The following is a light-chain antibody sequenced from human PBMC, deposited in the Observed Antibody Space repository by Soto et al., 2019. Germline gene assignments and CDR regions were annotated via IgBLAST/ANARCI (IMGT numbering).Light chain of an antibody. V-gene: IGKV3-11*01. CDR1: QSVRSN. J-gene: IGKJ5*01. CDR3: QQRSNWPSIT. Sequence: EIVMTQSPATLSVSPGERATLSCRASQSVRSNLAWYQQKPGQAPRLLIYDASNRATGIPARFSGSGSGTDFTLTINSLEPEDFAVYYCQQRSNWPSITFGQGTRLEIK. CDR2: DAS.